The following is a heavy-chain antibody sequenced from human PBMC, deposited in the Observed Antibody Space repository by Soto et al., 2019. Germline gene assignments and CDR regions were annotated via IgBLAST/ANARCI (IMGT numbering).Heavy chain of an antibody. CDR1: GGTFSSYA. V-gene: IGHV1-69*01. D-gene: IGHD2-21*02. Sequence: QVQLVQSGAEVKKPGSSVKVSCKASGGTFSSYAISWVRQAPGQGLEWMGGIIPIFGTANYAQKFQGRVTVTADESTSTAYMELSSLRSEDTAVYYCARVGEVVTAIGPYFDYWGQGTLVTVSS. CDR3: ARVGEVVTAIGPYFDY. J-gene: IGHJ4*02. CDR2: IIPIFGTA.